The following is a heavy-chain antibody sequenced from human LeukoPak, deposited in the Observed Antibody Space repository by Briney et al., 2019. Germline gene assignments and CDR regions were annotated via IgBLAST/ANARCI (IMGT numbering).Heavy chain of an antibody. J-gene: IGHJ4*02. V-gene: IGHV3-9*01. CDR1: GFTFDDYA. Sequence: GGSLRLSCAASGFTFDDYAMHWVRQAPGKGLEWVSGISWNSGSIGYADSVKGRFTISRDNAKNSLYLQMNSLRAEDTAVYYCAKDLSAGGFDYWGQGTLVTVSS. CDR2: ISWNSGSI. D-gene: IGHD2-15*01. CDR3: AKDLSAGGFDY.